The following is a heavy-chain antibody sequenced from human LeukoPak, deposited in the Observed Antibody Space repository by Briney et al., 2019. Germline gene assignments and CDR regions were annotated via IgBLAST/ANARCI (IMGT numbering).Heavy chain of an antibody. D-gene: IGHD3-9*01. V-gene: IGHV3-23*01. J-gene: IGHJ4*02. CDR1: GFTFSSYS. CDR3: AKDKLTYFDY. CDR2: ISSSGGST. Sequence: PGGSLRLSCAASGFTFSSYSMNWVRQAPGKGLEWISAISSSGGSTYYADSVKGRFTISRDNSKNTLYLQMNSLRAEDTAVYYCAKDKLTYFDYWGQGTLVTVSS.